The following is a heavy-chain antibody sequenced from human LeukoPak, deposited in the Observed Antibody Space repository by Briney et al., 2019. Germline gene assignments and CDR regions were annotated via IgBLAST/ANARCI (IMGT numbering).Heavy chain of an antibody. J-gene: IGHJ4*02. CDR1: GYSFTTYG. CDR3: ARDDVITGDASFDY. CDR2: ISAYNANT. V-gene: IGHV1-18*01. Sequence: ASVKVSCKASGYSFTTYGISWVRQAPGQGLEWMGWISAYNANTNYALKLQGRVTMTTDTSTSTAYMELRSLRSDDTAVYYCARDDVITGDASFDYWGQGTLVTVSS. D-gene: IGHD7-27*01.